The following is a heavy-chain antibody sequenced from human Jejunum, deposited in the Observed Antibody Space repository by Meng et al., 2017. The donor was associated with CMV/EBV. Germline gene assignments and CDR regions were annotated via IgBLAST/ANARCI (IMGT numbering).Heavy chain of an antibody. CDR3: ATDRGEAATPLLGY. CDR1: FPFNKAW. Sequence: FPFNKAWMGWVRLAPGKRPECVGRIKSEADGGTIEYATPVKGRFTISRDDSKNTLYLQMNTLKTEDTAIYYCATDRGEAATPLLGYWGQGTLVTVSS. D-gene: IGHD3-10*01. V-gene: IGHV3-15*01. J-gene: IGHJ4*02. CDR2: IKSEADGGTI.